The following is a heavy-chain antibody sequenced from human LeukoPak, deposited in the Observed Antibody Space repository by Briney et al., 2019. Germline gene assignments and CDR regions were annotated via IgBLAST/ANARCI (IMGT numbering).Heavy chain of an antibody. J-gene: IGHJ4*02. V-gene: IGHV1-2*02. D-gene: IGHD2-2*01. CDR1: GSTFTDYY. Sequence: GASVKLSCTASGSTFTDYYMHWVRQAPGPGFEWMGWINPNDGDTNYENTFPGRGTMTTDTSISTANMKLSRLRSDLTAVYYCARANVLYCSSSTCLFDYWGQGTLVTVSS. CDR3: ARANVLYCSSSTCLFDY. CDR2: INPNDGDT.